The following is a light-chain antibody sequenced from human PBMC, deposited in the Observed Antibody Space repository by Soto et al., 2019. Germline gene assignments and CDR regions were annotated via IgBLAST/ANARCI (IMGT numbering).Light chain of an antibody. J-gene: IGKJ3*01. CDR1: QSLLHSNGYYY. V-gene: IGKV2-28*01. Sequence: DIVMTQSPLSLPVTPGEPASISCRSSQSLLHSNGYYYLDWYLQKPGQSPQLLIYLCSNRASGVPDRFSGSGSGTDFTLKISRVEAEDVGVYYCMQALQTPFTFGPGTKVDIK. CDR2: LCS. CDR3: MQALQTPFT.